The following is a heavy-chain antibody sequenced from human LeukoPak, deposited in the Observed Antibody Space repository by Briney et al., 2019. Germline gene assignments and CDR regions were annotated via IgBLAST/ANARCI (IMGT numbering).Heavy chain of an antibody. Sequence: PGGSLRLSCAASGFTFSDYFMNWVRQAPGKGLEYVTSISGSSRHIYYADSVKGRFTISRDNTKSSLYLQMNSLRVEDMAVYYCARGYCGGDCYGDWGQGTLVTVSS. J-gene: IGHJ1*01. D-gene: IGHD2-21*01. CDR1: GFTFSDYF. CDR3: ARGYCGGDCYGD. V-gene: IGHV3-21*01. CDR2: ISGSSRHI.